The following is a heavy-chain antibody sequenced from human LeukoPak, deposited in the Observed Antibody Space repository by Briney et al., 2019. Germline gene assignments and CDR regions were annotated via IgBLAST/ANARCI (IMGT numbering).Heavy chain of an antibody. D-gene: IGHD3-10*01. V-gene: IGHV3-30*03. CDR1: GFTFSSYG. J-gene: IGHJ4*02. Sequence: GGSLRLSCAASGFTFSSYGMHWVRQAPGKGLEWVAVISYDGSNKYYADSVKGRFTISRDNSKNTLYLQMNSLRAEDTAVYYCARLGELLDTQYYFDYWGQGTLVTVSS. CDR2: ISYDGSNK. CDR3: ARLGELLDTQYYFDY.